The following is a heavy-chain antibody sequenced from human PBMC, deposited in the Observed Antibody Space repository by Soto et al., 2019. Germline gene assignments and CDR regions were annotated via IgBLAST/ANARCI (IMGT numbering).Heavy chain of an antibody. Sequence: EVQLVESEGGLVQRGGSLRLSCAASGFTFNCYWMHWVRQAPGQGLVWVAHIQSDGSRTTYADSVKGRFTISRDNAKNTMYLQMNSLRAEDTAVYYCARGDLGGFDLWGQGTTVTVSS. CDR1: GFTFNCYW. CDR3: ARGDLGGFDL. V-gene: IGHV3-74*01. D-gene: IGHD2-21*02. CDR2: IQSDGSRT. J-gene: IGHJ3*01.